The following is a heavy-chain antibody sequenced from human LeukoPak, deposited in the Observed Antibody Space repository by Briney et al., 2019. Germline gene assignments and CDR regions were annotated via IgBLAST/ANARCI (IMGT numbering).Heavy chain of an antibody. CDR2: MNPNSGNT. D-gene: IGHD3-22*01. V-gene: IGHV1-8*01. Sequence: GASVKVSCKASGYTFTSYDINWVRQATGQGLEWMGWMNPNSGNTGYAQKFQGRVTMTRNTSISTAYMELSSLRSEDTAAYYCARAMRITMIVVVLYYMDVWGKGTTVTVSS. J-gene: IGHJ6*03. CDR3: ARAMRITMIVVVLYYMDV. CDR1: GYTFTSYD.